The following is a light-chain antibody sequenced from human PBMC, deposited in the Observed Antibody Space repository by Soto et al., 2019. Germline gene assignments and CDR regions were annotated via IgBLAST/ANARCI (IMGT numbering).Light chain of an antibody. CDR1: NIGSKS. CDR3: QVWDNNSDHLV. V-gene: IGLV3-21*02. CDR2: DDS. J-gene: IGLJ2*01. Sequence: ELTQPPSVSVAPGQTANIACGGNNIGSKSVQWYQQKAGQAPVLVVYDDSDRPSGIPERFSGSNSGNTATLTISRAEAGDEADYYCQVWDNNSDHLVFGGGTKLTVL.